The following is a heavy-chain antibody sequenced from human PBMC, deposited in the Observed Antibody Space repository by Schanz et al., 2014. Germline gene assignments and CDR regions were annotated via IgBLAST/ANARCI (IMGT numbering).Heavy chain of an antibody. J-gene: IGHJ4*02. Sequence: QVQLVQSGAEVRKPGASVKVSCKASGYTFVSYSMHWVRQAPGQGLEWMGRIIPILGIANYAQKFQGRVTITADRSTSTAYMELSSLRAEDAAVYYCARDGVDAAAGGNYWGQGTLXTVSS. D-gene: IGHD6-13*01. CDR2: IIPILGIA. V-gene: IGHV1-69*09. CDR1: GYTFVSYS. CDR3: ARDGVDAAAGGNY.